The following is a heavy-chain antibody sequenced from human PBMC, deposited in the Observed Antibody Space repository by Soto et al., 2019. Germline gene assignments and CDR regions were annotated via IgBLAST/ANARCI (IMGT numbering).Heavy chain of an antibody. CDR1: GFTFSVAS. Sequence: GGSLRLSCAASGFTFSVASMNWVRQAPGGGAGGVSSISGTSDYFSYAESVKGRFTISRDNAKNSLYLQMNSLRAEDTAVYYCARGLFYYDSSGYLGYWGQGTLVTVSS. J-gene: IGHJ4*02. CDR2: ISGTSDYF. V-gene: IGHV3-21*01. CDR3: ARGLFYYDSSGYLGY. D-gene: IGHD3-22*01.